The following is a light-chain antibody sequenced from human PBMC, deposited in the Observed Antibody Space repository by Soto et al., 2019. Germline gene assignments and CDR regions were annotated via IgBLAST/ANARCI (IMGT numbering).Light chain of an antibody. Sequence: QSARTQPASVSGSPGQSITISCTGTSSDIGGYNFVSWYQHHPGKAPKLIIFDVSNRPSGVSDRFSGSKSGNTASLTISGLQAEDEADYYCTSYTTSITYVFGTGTKVTVL. CDR3: TSYTTSITYV. V-gene: IGLV2-14*03. J-gene: IGLJ1*01. CDR1: SSDIGGYNF. CDR2: DVS.